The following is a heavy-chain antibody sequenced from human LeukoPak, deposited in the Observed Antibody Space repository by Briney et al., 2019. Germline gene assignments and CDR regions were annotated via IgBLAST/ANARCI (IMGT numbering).Heavy chain of an antibody. D-gene: IGHD3-9*01. Sequence: SQTLSLTCAVSGGSISSGGYSWSWIRQPPGKGLEWIGYIYHSGSTNYNPSLKSRVTISVDRSKNQFSLKLSSVTAADMAVYYCARGDDILTGYQNWGQGTLVTVSS. V-gene: IGHV4-30-2*01. CDR2: IYHSGST. CDR3: ARGDDILTGYQN. CDR1: GGSISSGGYS. J-gene: IGHJ4*02.